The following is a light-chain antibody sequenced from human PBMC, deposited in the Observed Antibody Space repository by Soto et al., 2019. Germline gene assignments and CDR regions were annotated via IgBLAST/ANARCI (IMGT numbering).Light chain of an antibody. Sequence: EIVLTQSPGTLSLSPGERATLSCRASQSVRSSYLAWFQQKPGQAPRLLIYGASSRATGIPDRFSGSESGTDFTLTISRLEPEDFAVYYCQQYGSTPKTLGQGTKLESK. CDR2: GAS. CDR1: QSVRSSY. CDR3: QQYGSTPKT. J-gene: IGKJ2*01. V-gene: IGKV3-20*01.